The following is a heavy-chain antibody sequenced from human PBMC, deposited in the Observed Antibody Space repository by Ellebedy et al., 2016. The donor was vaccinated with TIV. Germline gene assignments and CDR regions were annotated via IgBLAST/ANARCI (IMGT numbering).Heavy chain of an antibody. CDR1: GFTFSSYA. J-gene: IGHJ4*02. CDR2: ISYEGSNK. V-gene: IGHV3-30*03. Sequence: GGSLRLSXAASGFTFSSYAMHWVRQAPGKGLEWVAFISYEGSNKHYADSVRGRFTISRGNAKNSLYLQMNSLRAEDTALYYCARDILGSSPDYWGQGTLVTVSS. CDR3: ARDILGSSPDY. D-gene: IGHD3-10*01.